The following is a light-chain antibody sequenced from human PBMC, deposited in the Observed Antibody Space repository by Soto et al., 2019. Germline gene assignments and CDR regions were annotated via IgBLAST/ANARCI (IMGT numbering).Light chain of an antibody. CDR2: GAS. Sequence: EIVMTQSPATLSVSPGERATLSCRASQSVSSNLAWYQQKPGQPPRLLIYGASTRATGIPARFSGSGSGTEFTLTISSLQSEDFAVYYCQQYNRWPPMYTFGQGTKLEIK. V-gene: IGKV3-15*01. CDR3: QQYNRWPPMYT. J-gene: IGKJ2*01. CDR1: QSVSSN.